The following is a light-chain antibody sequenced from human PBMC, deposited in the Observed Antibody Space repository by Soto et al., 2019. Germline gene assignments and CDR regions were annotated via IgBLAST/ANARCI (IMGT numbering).Light chain of an antibody. CDR3: QQYNSFSWT. CDR1: QGISSY. J-gene: IGKJ1*01. V-gene: IGKV1-9*01. CDR2: AAS. Sequence: DIQLTQSPSFLSASVGARVTITCRASQGISSYLAWYQQKPGKAPKLLIYAASTLQSGVPSRFSGSGSGTEFTLTISGLQPDDFATYYCQQYNSFSWTFGQGTKVDIK.